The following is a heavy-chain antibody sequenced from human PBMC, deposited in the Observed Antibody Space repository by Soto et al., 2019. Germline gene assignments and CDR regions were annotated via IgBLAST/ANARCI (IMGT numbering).Heavy chain of an antibody. D-gene: IGHD2-2*01. CDR3: ARGTGYCSSTSCSADNWFDA. CDR2: INPNSGGT. J-gene: IGHJ5*02. V-gene: IGHV1-2*04. CDR1: GYTFTGYY. Sequence: ASVKVSCKASGYTFTGYYMHWVRQAPGQGLEWMGWINPNSGGTNYAQKFQGWVTMTRDTSISTAYMELSRLRSDDTAVYYCARGTGYCSSTSCSADNWFDAWGQGTLVTVSS.